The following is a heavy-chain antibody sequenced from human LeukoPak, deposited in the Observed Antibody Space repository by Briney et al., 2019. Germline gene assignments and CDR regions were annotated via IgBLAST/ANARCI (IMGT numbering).Heavy chain of an antibody. CDR1: GFTFSSYA. V-gene: IGHV3-7*01. CDR3: ARDPYAPDYYGSGSSYYFDY. CDR2: IKQDGSEK. Sequence: GGSLRLSCAASGFTFSSYAMSWVRQAPGKGLEWVANIKQDGSEKYYVDSVKGRFTISRDNAKNSLYLQMNSLRAEDMAVYYCARDPYAPDYYGSGSSYYFDYWGQGTLVTVSS. D-gene: IGHD3-10*01. J-gene: IGHJ4*02.